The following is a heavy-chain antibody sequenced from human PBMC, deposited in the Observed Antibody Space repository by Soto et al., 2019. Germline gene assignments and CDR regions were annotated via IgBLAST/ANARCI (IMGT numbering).Heavy chain of an antibody. CDR1: GGTFSSYT. CDR2: IIPILGIA. D-gene: IGHD6-25*01. J-gene: IGHJ5*02. CDR3: AGPLGGHPP. Sequence: QVQLVQSGAEVKKPGSSVKVSCKASGGTFSSYTISWVRQAPGQGLEWMGRIIPILGIANYAQKFQGRVTVSGEQSPRTAFIGLSRPGSWGPGGYLCAGPLGGHPPWGQGTLVTVSS. V-gene: IGHV1-69*02.